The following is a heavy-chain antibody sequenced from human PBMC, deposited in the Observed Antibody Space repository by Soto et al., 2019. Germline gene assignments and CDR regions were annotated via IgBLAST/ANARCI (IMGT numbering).Heavy chain of an antibody. J-gene: IGHJ4*02. CDR3: ARGGWRQIDY. CDR1: GGSISSYY. CDR2: MYYSGST. V-gene: IGHV4-59*08. D-gene: IGHD3-3*01. Sequence: QVQLQESGPGLVKPSENLSLTCTVSGGSISSYYWSWIRQPPGKGLEWIGYMYYSGSTNYNPSLRSRVTISLDTSKNQFFLKVSSVTAADTAVYYCARGGWRQIDYWGQGTLVTVSS.